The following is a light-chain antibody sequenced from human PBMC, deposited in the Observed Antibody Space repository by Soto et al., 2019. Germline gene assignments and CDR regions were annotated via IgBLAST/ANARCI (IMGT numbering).Light chain of an antibody. CDR3: QRYNGYSRT. V-gene: IGKV1-5*03. CDR2: QAS. Sequence: DFQMTQSPSTLSASVGDTVTITCRASQSISNWLAWYQQKPGEAPKLLIYQASTLGSGVPSRFSGSGSGTEFTLTVTSLQPDDFATYYCQRYNGYSRTFGQGTKVEIK. CDR1: QSISNW. J-gene: IGKJ1*01.